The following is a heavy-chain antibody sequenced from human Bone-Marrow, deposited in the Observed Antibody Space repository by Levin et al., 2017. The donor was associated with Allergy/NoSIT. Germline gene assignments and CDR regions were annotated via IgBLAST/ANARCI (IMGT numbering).Heavy chain of an antibody. CDR2: IYYSGST. Sequence: SETLSLTCTVSGGSISSGDYYWSWIRQPPGKGLEWIGYIYYSGSTYYNPSLKSRVTISVDTSKNQFSLKLSSVTAADTAVYYCARVHSSGYYSIDYWGQGTLVTVSS. J-gene: IGHJ4*02. D-gene: IGHD3-22*01. CDR1: GGSISSGDYY. CDR3: ARVHSSGYYSIDY. V-gene: IGHV4-30-4*01.